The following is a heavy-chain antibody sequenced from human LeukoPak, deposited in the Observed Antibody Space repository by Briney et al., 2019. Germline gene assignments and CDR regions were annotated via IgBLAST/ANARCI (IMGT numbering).Heavy chain of an antibody. CDR3: ARRYSINLAFDI. Sequence: PSETLSLTCTVSGGSISSYYWSWIRQPPGKGLEWIGYIYYSGSTNYNPSLKGRVTISVDTSKNQFSLKLSSVTAADTAVYYCARRYSINLAFDIWGQGTMVTVSS. J-gene: IGHJ3*02. CDR1: GGSISSYY. V-gene: IGHV4-59*01. CDR2: IYYSGST. D-gene: IGHD6-13*01.